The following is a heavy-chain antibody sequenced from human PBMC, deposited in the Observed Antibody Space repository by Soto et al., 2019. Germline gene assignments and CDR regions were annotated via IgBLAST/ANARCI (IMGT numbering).Heavy chain of an antibody. Sequence: QVQLVESGGGVVQPGRSLRLSCAASVFTFSNYAMHWVRQAPGKGLELVAVISDDGSNTYYADSVKGRFTISRDNPKNTLYLQMNSLRAEDTAVYYCVKVGGYDGYEPLDKWGQGTLVTVSS. CDR1: VFTFSNYA. CDR2: ISDDGSNT. D-gene: IGHD5-12*01. CDR3: VKVGGYDGYEPLDK. J-gene: IGHJ4*02. V-gene: IGHV3-30*18.